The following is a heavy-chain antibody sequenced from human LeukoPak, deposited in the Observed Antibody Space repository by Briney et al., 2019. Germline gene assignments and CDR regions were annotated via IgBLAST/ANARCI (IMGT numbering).Heavy chain of an antibody. V-gene: IGHV4-34*01. CDR1: GGSFSGHY. CDR2: INHSGST. D-gene: IGHD6-19*01. Sequence: SEILSLTCAVHGGSFSGHYWTWIRQPPGKGLEWIGEINHSGSTNYNPSLKSRVTISVDTSKNQFSLKLNSVTAADTAVYYCATFGASSGWSGFDYWGQGTLVTVSS. J-gene: IGHJ4*02. CDR3: ATFGASSGWSGFDY.